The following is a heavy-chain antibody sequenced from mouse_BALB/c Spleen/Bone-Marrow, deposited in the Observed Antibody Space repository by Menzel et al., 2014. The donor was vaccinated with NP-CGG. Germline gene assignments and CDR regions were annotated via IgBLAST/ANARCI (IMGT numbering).Heavy chain of an antibody. CDR2: ISTYYGDA. J-gene: IGHJ4*01. D-gene: IGHD1-1*01. V-gene: IGHV1-67*01. Sequence: VQLQQSGAELVRPGVSVRISCKGSGYTFXDYSIHWIEQSHAKSLEWIGAISTYYGDATNNQKFKGKATLTVDKSSSTAYMELARLASEDSVIYYCARGVTTGAMDYWGQGTSVTVSS. CDR3: ARGVTTGAMDY. CDR1: GYTFXDYS.